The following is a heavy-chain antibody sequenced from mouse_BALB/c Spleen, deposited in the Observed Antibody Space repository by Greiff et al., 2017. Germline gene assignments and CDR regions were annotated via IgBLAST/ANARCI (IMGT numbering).Heavy chain of an antibody. Sequence: EVQLQQSGPGLVKPSQSLSLTCTVTGYSITSDYAWNWIRQFPGNKLEWMGYISYSGSTSYNPSLKSRISITRDTSKNQFFLQLNSVTTEDTATYYCARGDYYGSSYEDYWGQGTTLTVSS. V-gene: IGHV3-2*02. CDR2: ISYSGST. CDR3: ARGDYYGSSYEDY. D-gene: IGHD1-1*01. J-gene: IGHJ2*01. CDR1: GYSITSDYA.